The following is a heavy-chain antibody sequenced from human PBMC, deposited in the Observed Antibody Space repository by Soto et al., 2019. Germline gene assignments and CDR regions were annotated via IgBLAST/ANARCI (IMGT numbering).Heavy chain of an antibody. V-gene: IGHV4-59*12. Sequence: SETLSLTCTVSGGSISSYYWSWIRQPPGKGLEWIGYIYYSGSTNYNPSLKSRVTISVDTSKNQFSLKLSSVTAADTAVYYCARAMYSSGWEHFDHWGQGTLVTVSS. CDR2: IYYSGST. D-gene: IGHD6-19*01. J-gene: IGHJ4*02. CDR3: ARAMYSSGWEHFDH. CDR1: GGSISSYY.